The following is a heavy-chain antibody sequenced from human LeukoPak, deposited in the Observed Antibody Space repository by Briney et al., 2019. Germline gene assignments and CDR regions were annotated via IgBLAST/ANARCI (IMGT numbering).Heavy chain of an antibody. CDR2: IGTAGDT. CDR3: ARGRIAARYYYYYGMDV. V-gene: IGHV3-13*01. Sequence: GSLRLSCAASGFTFSSYDMHWVRQATGKGLEWVSAIGTAGDTYYPGSVKGRFTISRENAKNSLHLQMNSLRAGDTAVYYCARGRIAARYYYYYGMDVWGQGTTVTVSS. J-gene: IGHJ6*02. D-gene: IGHD6-6*01. CDR1: GFTFSSYD.